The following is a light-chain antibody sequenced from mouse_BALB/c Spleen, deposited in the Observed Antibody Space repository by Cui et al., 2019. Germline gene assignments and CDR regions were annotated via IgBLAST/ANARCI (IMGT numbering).Light chain of an antibody. CDR1: QDINSY. J-gene: IGKJ5*01. V-gene: IGKV14-111*01. CDR3: LQYDEFPPLM. CDR2: RAN. Sequence: DIKMTQSPSSMYASLGERVTITCKASQDINSYLSWFQQKPGKSPKTLIYRANRLVDGVPSRFSGSGSGQDYSLTISSLEYEDMGIYYCLQYDEFPPLMFGAGTKLELK.